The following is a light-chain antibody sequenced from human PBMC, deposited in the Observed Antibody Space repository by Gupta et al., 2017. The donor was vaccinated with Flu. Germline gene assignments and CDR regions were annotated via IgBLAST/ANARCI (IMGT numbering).Light chain of an antibody. Sequence: DIVMTQSPLSLPVTPGEPASISCRSSQSLLHSNGYNYLDWYLQKPGQSPQLLIYLGSNRASGVPDRLSRSGSGTDFTLKISRVEAEDVGVYYCMQALQTPLTFGGGTKVEIK. CDR2: LGS. J-gene: IGKJ4*01. V-gene: IGKV2-28*01. CDR3: MQALQTPLT. CDR1: QSLLHSNGYNY.